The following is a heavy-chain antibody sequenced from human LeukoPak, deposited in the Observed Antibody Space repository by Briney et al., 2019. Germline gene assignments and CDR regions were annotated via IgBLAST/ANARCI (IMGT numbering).Heavy chain of an antibody. Sequence: GGSLRLSCAASGFTFSSYAMSWVLQAPGKGLEWVSAISGSGGSIFYADSVKGRFTISRDISKNMLYLQMNSLRADDTAAYYCARGAISSWYEDWGQGTLVTVSS. J-gene: IGHJ4*02. CDR1: GFTFSSYA. CDR2: ISGSGGSI. D-gene: IGHD6-13*01. CDR3: ARGAISSWYED. V-gene: IGHV3-23*01.